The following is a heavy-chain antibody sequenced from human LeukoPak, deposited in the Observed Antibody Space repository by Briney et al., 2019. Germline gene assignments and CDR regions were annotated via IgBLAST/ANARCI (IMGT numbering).Heavy chain of an antibody. J-gene: IGHJ6*02. CDR1: GFTFSSYA. CDR3: AREEWELLPEAYYYYGMDV. V-gene: IGHV3-30-3*01. D-gene: IGHD1-26*01. CDR2: ISYDGSNK. Sequence: PGGSLRLSCAASGFTFSSYAMHWVRQAPGKGLEWVAVISYDGSNKYYADSVKGRFTISRDNSKNTLYLQMNSLRAEGTAVYYCAREEWELLPEAYYYYGMDVWGQGTTVTVSS.